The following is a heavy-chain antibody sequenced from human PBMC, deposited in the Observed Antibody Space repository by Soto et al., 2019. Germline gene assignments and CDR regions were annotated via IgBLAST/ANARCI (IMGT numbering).Heavy chain of an antibody. D-gene: IGHD6-6*01. CDR3: ARETIAARPLSYNYFGMDV. Sequence: PGGSLRLSCAASGFTFSRYGIHWVRQAPGKGLEWVTIIWYDGSDKYYADSVKGRFTISRDNSKSTVYLQMNSLRVEDTAVYYCARETIAARPLSYNYFGMDVWGQGTTVTVS. V-gene: IGHV3-33*01. J-gene: IGHJ6*02. CDR1: GFTFSRYG. CDR2: IWYDGSDK.